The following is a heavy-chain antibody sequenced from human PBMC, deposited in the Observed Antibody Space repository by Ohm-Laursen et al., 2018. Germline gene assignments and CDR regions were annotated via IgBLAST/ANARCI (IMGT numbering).Heavy chain of an antibody. CDR3: ARGLGSVDTAMLF. V-gene: IGHV3-53*01. D-gene: IGHD5-18*01. Sequence: SLRLSCTASGFSVSTNYMNWARQAPGKGLEWVSEIDRGGNGYYAESVKGRFTISRDNAKNSLYLQMNSLRAEDTAVYYCARGLGSVDTAMLFGGQGTLVTVSS. CDR1: GFSVSTNY. J-gene: IGHJ4*02. CDR2: IDRGGNG.